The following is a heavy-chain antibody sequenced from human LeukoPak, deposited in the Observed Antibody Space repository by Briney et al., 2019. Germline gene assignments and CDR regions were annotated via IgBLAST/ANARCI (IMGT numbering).Heavy chain of an antibody. D-gene: IGHD3-9*01. Sequence: ASVKVSCKASGYTFTGYYMHWVRQAPGQGLEWMGWIKPYNGETKYAQKFQGRLTPTRDTSISTAYMELSRLRSDDTAVYYCARATREIRYFDWSDAFEIWGQGTMVTVSS. CDR1: GYTFTGYY. V-gene: IGHV1-2*02. CDR2: IKPYNGET. CDR3: ARATREIRYFDWSDAFEI. J-gene: IGHJ3*02.